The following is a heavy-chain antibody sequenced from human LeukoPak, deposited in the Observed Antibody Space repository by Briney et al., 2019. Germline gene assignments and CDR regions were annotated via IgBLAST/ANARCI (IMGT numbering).Heavy chain of an antibody. D-gene: IGHD6-25*01. J-gene: IGHJ4*02. Sequence: GGSLRLSCEASGFSLSSYFISWIRQAPGKGLEWISYITNTGRSTNYADAVKSRFTISRDNGKQSVYLEMTDLRAEDTAVYYCAREASGNYHVFDSWGQGTLVIVSS. CDR3: AREASGNYHVFDS. CDR2: ITNTGRST. V-gene: IGHV3-11*04. CDR1: GFSLSSYF.